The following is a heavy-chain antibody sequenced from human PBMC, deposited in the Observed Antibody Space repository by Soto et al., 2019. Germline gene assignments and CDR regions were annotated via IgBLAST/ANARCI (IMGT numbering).Heavy chain of an antibody. CDR3: ARGTVTTTPYFDL. CDR2: IIPILGIA. CDR1: GGTFSSYT. V-gene: IGHV1-69*02. Sequence: QVQLVQSGAEVKKPGSSVKVSCKASGGTFSSYTISWVRQAPGQGLEWMGRIIPILGIANYAQKFQGRVTXTXDXXTSTAYMELSSLRSEDTAVYYCARGTVTTTPYFDLWGRGTLVTVSS. D-gene: IGHD4-17*01. J-gene: IGHJ2*01.